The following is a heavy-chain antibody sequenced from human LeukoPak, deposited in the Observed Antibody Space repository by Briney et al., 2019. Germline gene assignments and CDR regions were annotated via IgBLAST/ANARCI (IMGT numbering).Heavy chain of an antibody. CDR2: ISSSGSTI. CDR1: GFKFGSFS. V-gene: IGHV3-48*04. CDR3: ARANYGVSY. Sequence: GGSLRLSCAASGFKFGSFSMGWVRQAPGKGLEWLSYISSSGSTIYYADSVKGRFTISRDNAKNSLYLQMNSLRAEDTAVYYCARANYGVSYWGQGTLVTVSS. J-gene: IGHJ4*02. D-gene: IGHD3-10*01.